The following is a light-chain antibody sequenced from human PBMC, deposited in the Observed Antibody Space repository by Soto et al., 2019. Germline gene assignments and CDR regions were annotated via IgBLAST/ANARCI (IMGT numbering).Light chain of an antibody. J-gene: IGLJ1*01. CDR2: EVS. Sequence: QSALAQPASVSGSPGQSITISCTGTSSDVGGYDYVSWYQQHPGKAPKLLIYEVSDRPSGVSTRFSGSKSGSTASLTISGLQTEDEADYYCCSYAGSYPLVFGTGTKVTVL. CDR1: SSDVGGYDY. V-gene: IGLV2-14*01. CDR3: CSYAGSYPLV.